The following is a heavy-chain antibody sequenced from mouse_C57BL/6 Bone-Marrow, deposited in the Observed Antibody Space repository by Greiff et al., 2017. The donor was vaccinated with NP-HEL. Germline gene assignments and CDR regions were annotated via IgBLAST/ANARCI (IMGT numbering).Heavy chain of an antibody. CDR3: ARHNYGSSPFAY. V-gene: IGHV1-62-2*01. Sequence: QVQLQQSGAELVKPGASVKLSCKASGYSFTEYTIHWVKQRSGQGLEWIGWFYPGSGSIKYNEKFKDKATLTAAKSSSTVYMELSRLTSDYSAVYFCARHNYGSSPFAYWGQGTLVTVSA. CDR1: GYSFTEYT. D-gene: IGHD1-1*01. J-gene: IGHJ3*01. CDR2: FYPGSGSI.